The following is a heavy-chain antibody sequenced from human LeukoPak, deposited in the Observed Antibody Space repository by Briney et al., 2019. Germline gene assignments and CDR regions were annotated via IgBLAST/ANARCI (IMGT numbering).Heavy chain of an antibody. CDR2: IKQDGSEK. V-gene: IGHV3-7*01. Sequence: GGSLRLSCAASGFTFSSYWMSWVRQAPGKGLEWVANIKQDGSEKYYVDSVKGRFTISRDNAKNSLYLQMNSLRAEDTAVYYCARGRDGYNYFFDYWGQGTLVTVSS. D-gene: IGHD5-24*01. CDR1: GFTFSSYW. J-gene: IGHJ4*02. CDR3: ARGRDGYNYFFDY.